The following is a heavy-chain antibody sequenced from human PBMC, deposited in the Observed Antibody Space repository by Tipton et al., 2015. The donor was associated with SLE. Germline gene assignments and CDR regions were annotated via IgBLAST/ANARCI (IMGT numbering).Heavy chain of an antibody. Sequence: LRLSCAVYGGSFSGYYWSWTRQPPGKGLEWIGEINHSGSTNYNPSLKSRVTISVDTSKNQFSLKLSSVTAADTAVYYCASYGGSSWGDAFDIWGQGTMVSVSS. J-gene: IGHJ3*02. CDR3: ASYGGSSWGDAFDI. V-gene: IGHV4-34*01. CDR1: GGSFSGYY. D-gene: IGHD6-13*01. CDR2: INHSGST.